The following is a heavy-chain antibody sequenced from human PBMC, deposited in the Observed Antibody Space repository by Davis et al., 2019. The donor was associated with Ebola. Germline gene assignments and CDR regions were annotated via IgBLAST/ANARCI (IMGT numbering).Heavy chain of an antibody. Sequence: ASVKVSCKASGYTFTIYFIHWIRQAPGQGLEWMGLINPSIGNTSLAQKFQGRVTLTRDTSTSTVHMDLSSLKSEDTAIYYCASGEFVDFWGQGTLVTVSS. CDR1: GYTFTIYF. CDR3: ASGEFVDF. CDR2: INPSIGNT. V-gene: IGHV1-46*01. J-gene: IGHJ4*02. D-gene: IGHD3-10*01.